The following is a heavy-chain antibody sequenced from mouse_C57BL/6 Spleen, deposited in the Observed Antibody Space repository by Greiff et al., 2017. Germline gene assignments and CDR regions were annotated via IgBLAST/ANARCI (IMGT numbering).Heavy chain of an antibody. Sequence: VQLQQPGAELVRPGSSVKLSCKASGYTFTSYWMDWVKQRPGQGLEWIGNIYPSDSETHYNQKFKDKATLTVDKSSSTAYMQLSSLTSEDSAVYYCASPRGYYGNFYWYFEVWGTGTTVTVSS. J-gene: IGHJ1*03. CDR2: IYPSDSET. CDR3: ASPRGYYGNFYWYFEV. CDR1: GYTFTSYW. D-gene: IGHD2-1*01. V-gene: IGHV1-61*01.